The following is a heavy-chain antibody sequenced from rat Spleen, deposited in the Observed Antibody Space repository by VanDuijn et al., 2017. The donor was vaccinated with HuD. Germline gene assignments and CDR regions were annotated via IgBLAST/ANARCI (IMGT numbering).Heavy chain of an antibody. D-gene: IGHD1-7*01. V-gene: IGHV5-25*01. CDR1: GFTFSNSY. J-gene: IGHJ2*01. CDR2: ISAGGGNT. Sequence: EVLLVESGGGLVQPGRSMKLSCAASGFTFSNSYMAWVRQAPTKGLEWVASISAGGGNTYYRDSVKGRFTISRDNAKSTLYLQMDSLRSEDTATYYCATQASTGTGGYYFDYWGQGVMVTVSS. CDR3: ATQASTGTGGYYFDY.